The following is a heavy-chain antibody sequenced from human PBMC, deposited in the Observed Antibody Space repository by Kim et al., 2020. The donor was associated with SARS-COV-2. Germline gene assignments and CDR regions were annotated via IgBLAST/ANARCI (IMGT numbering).Heavy chain of an antibody. J-gene: IGHJ5*02. CDR2: IIPIFGTA. Sequence: SVKVSCKASGGTFSSYAISWVRQAPGQGLEWMGGIIPIFGTAHYAQKFQGRVTITADESTSTAYMELSSLSSEDTAVNYCARETATVVTPGWFNPWGKGTLVTVSS. CDR1: GGTFSSYA. D-gene: IGHD4-17*01. V-gene: IGHV1-69*13. CDR3: ARETATVVTPGWFNP.